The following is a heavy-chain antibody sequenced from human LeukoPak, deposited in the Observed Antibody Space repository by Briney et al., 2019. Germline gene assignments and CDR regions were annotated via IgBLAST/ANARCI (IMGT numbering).Heavy chain of an antibody. CDR3: ARDREKSGTTYYDFWSGYYRAGDDAFDI. D-gene: IGHD3-3*01. CDR2: INSDGSST. J-gene: IGHJ3*02. V-gene: IGHV3-74*01. CDR1: GFTFSSYW. Sequence: GESLRLSCAASGFTFSSYWMHWVRQAPGKGLVWVSRINSDGSSTSYADSVKGRFTISRDNAKNTLYLQMNSLRAEDTAVYYCARDREKSGTTYYDFWSGYYRAGDDAFDIWGQGTMVTVSS.